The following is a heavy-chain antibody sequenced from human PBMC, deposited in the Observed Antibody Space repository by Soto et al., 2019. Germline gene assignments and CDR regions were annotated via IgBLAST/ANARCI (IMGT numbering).Heavy chain of an antibody. CDR3: ARGGGGISSSGDY. CDR2: INKSGNT. D-gene: IGHD3-10*01. CDR1: GGSFSGYY. Sequence: SETLSLSCAVYGGSFSGYYWSWVRQPPGKGLEWIGEINKSGNTNYNPSLKSRVTISIDTSNNKFYLKLSSVTAEDTAVYYCARGGGGISSSGDYWGPGTLVTGSS. J-gene: IGHJ4*02. V-gene: IGHV4-34*10.